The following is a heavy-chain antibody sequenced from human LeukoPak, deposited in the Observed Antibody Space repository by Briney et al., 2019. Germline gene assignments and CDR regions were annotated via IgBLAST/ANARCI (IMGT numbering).Heavy chain of an antibody. Sequence: SETLSLTCAVSGYSISNGYYWVWIRQPPGRGLEWIGSLYHSDSAYYNTSLRSRVSMSVDTSKNQFSLTLSFVTAADTAVYYCARQHDSYYYYYVDVSGSGTTVTASS. CDR3: ARQHDSYYYYYVDV. CDR2: LYHSDSA. V-gene: IGHV4-38-2*01. CDR1: GYSISNGYY. J-gene: IGHJ6*03.